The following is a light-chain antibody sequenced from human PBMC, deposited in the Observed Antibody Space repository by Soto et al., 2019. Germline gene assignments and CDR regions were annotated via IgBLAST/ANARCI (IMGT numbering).Light chain of an antibody. CDR3: NSYTNISTWV. CDR1: SSDVGSNKY. V-gene: IGLV2-14*03. CDR2: EIS. Sequence: QSVLTQPASVSGSPGQTITISCTGSSSDVGSNKYVSWYQQHPGKAPKIMIYEISNRPPGISNRFSGSKSGNTASLTISGLQTEDEADYYCNSYTNISTWVFGGGTKVTVL. J-gene: IGLJ3*02.